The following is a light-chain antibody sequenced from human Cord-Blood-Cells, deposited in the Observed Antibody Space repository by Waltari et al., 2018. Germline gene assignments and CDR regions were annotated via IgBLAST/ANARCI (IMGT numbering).Light chain of an antibody. V-gene: IGLV2-8*01. J-gene: IGLJ1*01. Sequence: QSALTPPPSASGSPGQAVTISLHGTRIDVGGLNYVPWYQQHPGKAPKLMIYEVSKRPSGVPDRFSGSKSGNTASLTVSGLQAEDEADYYCSSYAGSNNFVFGTGTKVTVL. CDR2: EVS. CDR1: RIDVGGLNY. CDR3: SSYAGSNNFV.